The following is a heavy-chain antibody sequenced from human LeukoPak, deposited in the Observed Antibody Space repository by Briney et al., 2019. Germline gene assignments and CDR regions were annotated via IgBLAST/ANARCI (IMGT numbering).Heavy chain of an antibody. CDR1: GFTVSSNY. CDR3: ARDLWGTSGYRFDY. J-gene: IGHJ4*02. Sequence: GGSLRLSCAASGFTVSSNYMNWVRQAPGKGLEWVSVIYSGGSTYYADSVKGRFTISRDNAKTSLFLQMDSLRDEDTAVYYCARDLWGTSGYRFDYWGQGTLVTVSS. CDR2: IYSGGST. D-gene: IGHD3-22*01. V-gene: IGHV3-53*01.